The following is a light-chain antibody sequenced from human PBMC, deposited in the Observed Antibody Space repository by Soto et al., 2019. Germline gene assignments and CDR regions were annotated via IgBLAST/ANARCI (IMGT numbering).Light chain of an antibody. V-gene: IGKV3-11*01. CDR2: GAF. Sequence: EIVVTQSPATLSLSPGEGATLSCRASPSVTNYLAWYQQKPGQAPRLLIYGAFNRATGIPAGFSGSGSGADFTLTISSLEPEDFAVYYCQQRNIWPPVTFGQGTRLEIK. CDR3: QQRNIWPPVT. J-gene: IGKJ5*01. CDR1: PSVTNY.